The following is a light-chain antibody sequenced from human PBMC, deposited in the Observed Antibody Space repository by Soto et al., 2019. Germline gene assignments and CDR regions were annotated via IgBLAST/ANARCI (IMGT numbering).Light chain of an antibody. CDR1: QSVLSSSNNKNY. CDR2: WAS. Sequence: DIVMTQSPDSLAVSLGERATINCKSSQSVLSSSNNKNYLAWYLQKSGQPPKLLIYWASTRESGVPDRFSGSGSGTDFTLTITSLQTEDVAVYYCQHYGTSLYTFGQGTKLEIK. CDR3: QHYGTSLYT. V-gene: IGKV4-1*01. J-gene: IGKJ2*01.